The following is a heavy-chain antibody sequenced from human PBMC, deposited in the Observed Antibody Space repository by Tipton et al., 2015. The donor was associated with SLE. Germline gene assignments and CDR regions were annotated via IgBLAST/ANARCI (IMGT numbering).Heavy chain of an antibody. CDR3: AAEYYSSSSIHPIDF. D-gene: IGHD6-6*01. CDR1: GGSISSDTYY. V-gene: IGHV4-61*09. Sequence: TLSLTCIVSGGSISSDTYYWSWLRQPAGKGLEWIGHIYTSGSTNYNPSLKTRVTISVDMSKNQFSLKLTSVTAADTAVYYCAAEYYSSSSIHPIDFWGQGMLVTVSS. CDR2: IYTSGST. J-gene: IGHJ4*02.